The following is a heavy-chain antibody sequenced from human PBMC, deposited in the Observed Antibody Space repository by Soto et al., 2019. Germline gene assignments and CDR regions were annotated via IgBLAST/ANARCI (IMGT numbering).Heavy chain of an antibody. D-gene: IGHD3-3*01. Sequence: GASVPDSRKASSYTFTSYAISWLRQASGRGLEWMGWISAYNGNTNYAQKLQGRVTMTTDTSTSTAYMELRSLRSDDTAAYYCARGPQTRFDPGWFDPWGQGTLVTVS. J-gene: IGHJ5*02. CDR3: ARGPQTRFDPGWFDP. CDR2: ISAYNGNT. CDR1: SYTFTSYA. V-gene: IGHV1-18*01.